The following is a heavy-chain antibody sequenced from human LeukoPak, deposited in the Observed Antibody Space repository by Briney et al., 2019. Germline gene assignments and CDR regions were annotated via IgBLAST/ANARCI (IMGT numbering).Heavy chain of an antibody. CDR2: INWNGGST. V-gene: IGHV3-20*04. CDR1: GLTFSSYS. Sequence: GGSLRLSCAASGLTFSSYSMNWVRQAPGKGLEWVSGINWNGGSTRYPDSVRGRFTISRDNAKNSLYLQMNSLRAEDTALYYCARGAAGQRGFDYWGQGTLVTVSS. J-gene: IGHJ4*02. CDR3: ARGAAGQRGFDY. D-gene: IGHD6-13*01.